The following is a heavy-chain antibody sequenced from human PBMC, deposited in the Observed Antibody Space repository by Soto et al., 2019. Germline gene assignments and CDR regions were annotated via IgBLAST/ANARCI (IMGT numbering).Heavy chain of an antibody. CDR2: ISYDGSNK. Sequence: GGSLRLSCAASGFTFSSYGMHWVRQAPGKGLEWVAVISYDGSNKYYADSVKGRFTISRDNSKNTLYLQMNSLRAEDTAVYYCAKGGRDDFWSGFTYYYYGMDVWGQGTTVTVSS. CDR1: GFTFSSYG. V-gene: IGHV3-30*18. D-gene: IGHD3-3*01. CDR3: AKGGRDDFWSGFTYYYYGMDV. J-gene: IGHJ6*02.